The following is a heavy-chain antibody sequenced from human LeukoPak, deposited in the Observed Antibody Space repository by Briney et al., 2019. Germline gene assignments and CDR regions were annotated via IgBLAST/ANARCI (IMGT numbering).Heavy chain of an antibody. Sequence: PSETLSLTCTVSGGSISSSSYYWGWIRQPPGKGLEWIGEINHRGGTNYNPSLKSRVTISVDTSKKQFSLKLTSVTAADTALYYCATVVAAGLPPFDYWGQGILVTVSS. D-gene: IGHD2-15*01. J-gene: IGHJ4*02. CDR3: ATVVAAGLPPFDY. CDR2: INHRGGT. CDR1: GGSISSSSYY. V-gene: IGHV4-39*07.